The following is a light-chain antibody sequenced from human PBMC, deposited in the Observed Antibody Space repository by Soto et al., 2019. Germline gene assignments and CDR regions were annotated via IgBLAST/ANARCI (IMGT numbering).Light chain of an antibody. CDR1: SSDVGSYNL. V-gene: IGLV2-23*01. CDR3: CSYAGSSTGYV. J-gene: IGLJ1*01. Sequence: QSVLTQPASVSGSPGQSITISCTGTSSDVGSYNLVSWYQQHPGKAPKLTIYEGSKRPSGVSNRFSGSKSGNTASLTISGLQAEDEADYYCCSYAGSSTGYVFGTGTKLTVL. CDR2: EGS.